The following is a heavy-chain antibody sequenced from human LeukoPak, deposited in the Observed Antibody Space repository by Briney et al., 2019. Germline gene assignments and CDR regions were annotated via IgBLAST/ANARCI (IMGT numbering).Heavy chain of an antibody. CDR2: IYHSGST. Sequence: PSETLSLTCAVSGYSISSGYYWGWIRQPPGKGLEWIGTIYHSGSTYSNPSLKSRVTISIDTYKNQFSLKLSPVTAADTAFYYCARSGAPWSFDYWGQGTLVTVSS. CDR3: ARSGAPWSFDY. J-gene: IGHJ4*02. V-gene: IGHV4-38-2*01. CDR1: GYSISSGYY. D-gene: IGHD3-10*01.